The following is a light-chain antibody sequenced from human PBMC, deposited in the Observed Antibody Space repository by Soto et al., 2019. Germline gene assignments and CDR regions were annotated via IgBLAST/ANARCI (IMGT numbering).Light chain of an antibody. CDR1: TGAVTSGHY. CDR2: DTT. J-gene: IGLJ2*01. CDR3: LVSYSGGLVV. Sequence: QAVVTQEPSLTVSPGGTVTLTCGSSTGAVTSGHYPYWFQQKPGQAPRTLIFDTTNKPSWTPARFSGSLLGGKAALTLSGAQPEDEADYYCLVSYSGGLVVFGGGTKLTVL. V-gene: IGLV7-46*01.